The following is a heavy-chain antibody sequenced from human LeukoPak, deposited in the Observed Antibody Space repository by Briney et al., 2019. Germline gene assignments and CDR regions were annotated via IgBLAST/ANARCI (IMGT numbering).Heavy chain of an antibody. CDR3: TRGEGIVGSY. CDR2: MSPSSGNT. CDR1: GYIFTTYD. J-gene: IGHJ4*02. Sequence: ASVKVSCKASGYIFTTYDINWVRQAPGQGPEWLGWMSPSSGNTGLAQKFQGRVSMTRDTSIHTAYMELSSLTSDDTAVCYCTRGEGIVGSYWGQGTLVTVSS. D-gene: IGHD1-26*01. V-gene: IGHV1-8*01.